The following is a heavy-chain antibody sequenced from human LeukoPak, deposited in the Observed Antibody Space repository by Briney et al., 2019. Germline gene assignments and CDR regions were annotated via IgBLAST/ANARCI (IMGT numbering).Heavy chain of an antibody. CDR2: ISGSGGST. CDR3: AKGRSNYYGMDV. J-gene: IGHJ6*02. D-gene: IGHD1-26*01. CDR1: GFTFSSYA. V-gene: IGHV3-23*01. Sequence: GGSLRLSCAASGFTFSSYAMSWVRQAPGEGLEWVSAISGSGGSTYYTDSVKSRFTISRDNSKNTLYLQMNSLRAEDTAVYYCAKGRSNYYGMDVWGQGTTVTVSS.